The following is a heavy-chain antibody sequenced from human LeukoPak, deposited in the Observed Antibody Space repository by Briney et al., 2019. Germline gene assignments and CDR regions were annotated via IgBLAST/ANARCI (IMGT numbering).Heavy chain of an antibody. V-gene: IGHV4-34*01. CDR3: ARDGEWLDAFDI. CDR1: GGYLSGYY. J-gene: IGHJ3*02. Sequence: SENLSLTCAVYGGYLSGYYWSWIRQPPGKGLEWIGEINHSGSTNYNPSLKSRVTISVDTSKNQFSLKLSSVTAADTAVYYCARDGEWLDAFDIWGQGTMVTVSS. CDR2: INHSGST. D-gene: IGHD5-12*01.